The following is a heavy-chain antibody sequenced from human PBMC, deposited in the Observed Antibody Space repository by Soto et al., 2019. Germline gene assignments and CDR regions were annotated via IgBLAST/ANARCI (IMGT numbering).Heavy chain of an antibody. CDR1: GASISGFY. CDR2: IYYSGST. V-gene: IGHV4-59*01. CDR3: ARAMSWSGGYFDY. Sequence: SETLSLTCTVSGASISGFYWSWIRKSAGKGLEWIGYIYYSGSTNYNPSLKSRVTISVDTSKNQFSLKLSSVTAADTAVYYCARAMSWSGGYFDYWGQGTLVTVSS. J-gene: IGHJ4*02. D-gene: IGHD3-10*01.